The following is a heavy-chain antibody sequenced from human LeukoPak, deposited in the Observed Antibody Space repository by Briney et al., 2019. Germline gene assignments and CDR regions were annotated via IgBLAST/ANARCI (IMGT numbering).Heavy chain of an antibody. CDR3: ARAPRRAAAGKRSAHYYFDY. D-gene: IGHD6-13*01. J-gene: IGHJ4*02. V-gene: IGHV1-8*01. Sequence: GASVKVSCKASGYTFTSYDINWVRQATGQGLEWMGWMNPNSGNTGYAQKFQGRVTMTRNTSISTAYMELSSLRSEDTAVYYCARAPRRAAAGKRSAHYYFDYWGQGTLVTVSS. CDR2: MNPNSGNT. CDR1: GYTFTSYD.